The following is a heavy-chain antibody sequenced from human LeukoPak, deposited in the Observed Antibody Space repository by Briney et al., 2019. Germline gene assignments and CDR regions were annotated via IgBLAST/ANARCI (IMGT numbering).Heavy chain of an antibody. D-gene: IGHD3-9*01. J-gene: IGHJ3*02. CDR2: ISSSGSTI. V-gene: IGHV3-48*03. CDR1: GFTFSSYE. Sequence: PGGSLRLSCAASGFTFSSYEMNWVRQAPGQGLEWVSYISSSGSTIYYADSVKGRFTISRDNAKNSLYLQMNSLRAEDTAVYYCARPLVQYYDILTGSETDAFDIWGQGTMVTVSS. CDR3: ARPLVQYYDILTGSETDAFDI.